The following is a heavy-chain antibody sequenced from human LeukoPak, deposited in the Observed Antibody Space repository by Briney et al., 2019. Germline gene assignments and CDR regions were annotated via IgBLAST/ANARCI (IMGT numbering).Heavy chain of an antibody. J-gene: IGHJ6*03. CDR1: GFTFSSYG. CDR3: ARDRPQTKRILGATSIYSYYYYMDV. V-gene: IGHV3-23*01. D-gene: IGHD1-26*01. Sequence: GGSLRLSCAASGFTFSSYGMSWVRQAPGKGLEWVSAISGSGGSTYYADSVKGRFTISRDNAKNSLYLQMNSLRAEDTAVYYCARDRPQTKRILGATSIYSYYYYMDVWGKGTTVTISS. CDR2: ISGSGGST.